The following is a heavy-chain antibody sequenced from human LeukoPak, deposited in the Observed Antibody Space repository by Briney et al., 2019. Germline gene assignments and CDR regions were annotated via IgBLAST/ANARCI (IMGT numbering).Heavy chain of an antibody. CDR2: IFYSGTT. CDR1: GGSISSYY. D-gene: IGHD6-13*01. Sequence: SETLSLTCSVSGGSISSYYGSWIRQPPGMGLEWIGYIFYSGTTNYNPSLKSRVTISVDTSKNQFSLRLTSVTAADTAVYYCARDQSVRLLQTSSTYFKHVFAIWGQGSMVTVSS. J-gene: IGHJ3*02. V-gene: IGHV4-59*01. CDR3: ARDQSVRLLQTSSTYFKHVFAI.